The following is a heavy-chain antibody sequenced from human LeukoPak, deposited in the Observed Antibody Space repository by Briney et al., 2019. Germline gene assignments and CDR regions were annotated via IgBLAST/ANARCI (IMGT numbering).Heavy chain of an antibody. J-gene: IGHJ4*02. V-gene: IGHV3-15*01. CDR3: TTDVATVNDY. D-gene: IGHD5-12*01. CDR2: IKSKTDDGTT. Sequence: PGGSLRLSCAASGFTFSNAWMSWVRQAPGKGLEWVGRIKSKTDDGTTDYAAPVKGRFTISRDDSKNTLYLQMNSLKTEDTAAYYCTTDVATVNDYWGQGTLVTVSS. CDR1: GFTFSNAW.